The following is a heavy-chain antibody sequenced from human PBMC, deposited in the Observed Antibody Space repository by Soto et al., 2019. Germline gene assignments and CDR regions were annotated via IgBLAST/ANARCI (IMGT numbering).Heavy chain of an antibody. CDR1: GRTFRSYA. CDR2: ISGGGAGT. V-gene: IGHV3-23*01. Sequence: GGSLRLSCVVSGRTFRSYAMSWVRQAPGKGLEWVSGISGGGAGTYYADSVKGRFTISRDPSTTTLFLDMYSLGAEDTAIYYCAKGRKHDHDDGLCAFDSWGQGVLVPVSS. J-gene: IGHJ4*02. D-gene: IGHD1-1*01. CDR3: AKGRKHDHDDGLCAFDS.